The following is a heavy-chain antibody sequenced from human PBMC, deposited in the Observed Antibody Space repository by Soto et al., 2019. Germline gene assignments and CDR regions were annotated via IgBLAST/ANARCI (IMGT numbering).Heavy chain of an antibody. CDR2: ISSSSSTI. D-gene: IGHD5-12*01. J-gene: IGHJ3*02. V-gene: IGHV3-48*01. CDR3: ARDDKGGYSGYVTSAFDI. Sequence: EVQLVESGGGLVQPGGSLRLSCAASGFTFSSYSMNWVRQAPGKGLEWVSYISSSSSTIYYADSVKGRFTISRDNAKNSLYLQMDSRRAEDTAVYYCARDDKGGYSGYVTSAFDIWGQGTMVTVSS. CDR1: GFTFSSYS.